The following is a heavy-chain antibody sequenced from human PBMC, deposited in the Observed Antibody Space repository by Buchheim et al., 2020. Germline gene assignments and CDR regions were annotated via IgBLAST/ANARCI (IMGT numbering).Heavy chain of an antibody. V-gene: IGHV3-23*01. Sequence: EVQFLESGGGLVQPGGSLRLSCAASGFTFSTYAMSWVRQAPGKGLEWVSTVSVSGATTYYAASVKGRFTISRDTSKNTLSLQMNNLRAEDTALYYCAGLPMTSITVPDWFDPWGQGTL. CDR2: VSVSGATT. J-gene: IGHJ5*02. CDR3: AGLPMTSITVPDWFDP. D-gene: IGHD3-3*02. CDR1: GFTFSTYA.